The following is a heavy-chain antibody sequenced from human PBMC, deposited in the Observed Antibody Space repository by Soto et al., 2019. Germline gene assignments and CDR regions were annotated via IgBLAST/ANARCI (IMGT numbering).Heavy chain of an antibody. CDR3: VRGAPFDT. CDR2: INGDGSDT. V-gene: IGHV3-74*01. Sequence: EVQLVESGGGLVQPGGSLRLSCAASGFTFSNYWMHWVRQAPGKGRVWVPRINGDGSDTGYADSVKGRFTISRDNAKNTLYLQMNSLRLEDTSVYYCVRGAPFDTWGQGTLVTVSS. J-gene: IGHJ4*02. CDR1: GFTFSNYW.